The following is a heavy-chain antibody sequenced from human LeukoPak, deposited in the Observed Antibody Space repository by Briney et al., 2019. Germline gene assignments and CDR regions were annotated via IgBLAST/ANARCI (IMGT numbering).Heavy chain of an antibody. V-gene: IGHV3-30*03. J-gene: IGHJ4*02. Sequence: GGSLRLSCVASGFTFDAYGMHWVRQAPGKALEWVAVISYDGSNTDYADSVKGRFTISRDRSENTLYLQMNSLKTDDTAVYYCTRQFHSSGWYFTFASWGQGTLVSVSS. D-gene: IGHD6-19*01. CDR3: TRQFHSSGWYFTFAS. CDR2: ISYDGSNT. CDR1: GFTFDAYG.